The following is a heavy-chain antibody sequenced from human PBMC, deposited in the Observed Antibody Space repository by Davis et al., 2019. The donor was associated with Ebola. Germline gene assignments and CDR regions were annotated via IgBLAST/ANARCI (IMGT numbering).Heavy chain of an antibody. CDR1: GYTFTNYG. CDR2: INPHNGNT. J-gene: IGHJ4*02. CDR3: ARAQFPTTSDH. V-gene: IGHV1-18*04. D-gene: IGHD1-1*01. Sequence: ASVKVSCKASGYTFTNYGITWVRQAPGQGLEWMGWINPHNGNTNYAQNVQGRITMTTDTSTSTAYMEVGSLRSDDTAVYYCARAQFPTTSDHWGQGTLVTVSS.